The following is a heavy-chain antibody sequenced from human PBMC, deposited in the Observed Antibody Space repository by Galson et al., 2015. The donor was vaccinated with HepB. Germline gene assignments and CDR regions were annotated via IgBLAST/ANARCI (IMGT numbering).Heavy chain of an antibody. Sequence: SLRLSCAASGFTFSSYAMHWVRQAPGKGLECVAFISYDGSNKYYADSVKGRFTISRDNSKKTLYLQMNSLRAEDTAVYYCARGRDDIVVIPAVTTTTHQRHSMDVWGQGTTVTVSS. CDR1: GFTFSSYA. V-gene: IGHV3-30*04. D-gene: IGHD2-2*01. CDR3: ARGRDDIVVIPAVTTTTHQRHSMDV. CDR2: ISYDGSNK. J-gene: IGHJ6*02.